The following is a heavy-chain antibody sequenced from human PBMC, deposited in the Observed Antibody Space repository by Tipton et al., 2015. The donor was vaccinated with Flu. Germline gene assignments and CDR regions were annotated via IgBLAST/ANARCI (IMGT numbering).Heavy chain of an antibody. D-gene: IGHD3-22*01. V-gene: IGHV4-39*02. CDR3: AREDSSGYAFDY. CDR2: IYYSGST. J-gene: IGHJ4*02. CDR1: GGSISSSSYY. Sequence: TLSLTCTVSGGSISSSSYYWGWIRQPPGKGLEWIGSIYYSGSTYYNPSLKSRVTISVDTSKNQFSLKLSSVTAADTAVYYCAREDSSGYAFDYWGQGTLVTVSS.